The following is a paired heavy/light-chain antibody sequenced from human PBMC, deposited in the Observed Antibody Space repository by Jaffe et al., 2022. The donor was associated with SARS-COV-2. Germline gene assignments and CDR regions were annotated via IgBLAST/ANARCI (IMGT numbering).Light chain of an antibody. Sequence: EIVMTQSPATLSVSPGERATLSCRASQSVSSNLAWYQQKPGQAPRLLIYGASTRATGIPARFSGSGSGTEFTLTISSLQSEDFAVYYCQQYNNWLLTFGGGTKVEIK. J-gene: IGKJ4*01. CDR2: GAS. CDR3: QQYNNWLLT. CDR1: QSVSSN. V-gene: IGKV3-15*01.
Heavy chain of an antibody. J-gene: IGHJ5*02. CDR1: GGSISSSSYY. V-gene: IGHV4-39*01. Sequence: QLQLQESGPGLVKPSETLSLTCTVSGGSISSSSYYWGWIRQPPGKGLEWIGSIYYSGSTYYNPSLKSRVTISVDTSKNQFSLKLSSVTAADTAVYYCARQPPRIVVVPAAIIPGWFDPWGQGTLVTVSS. CDR2: IYYSGST. D-gene: IGHD2-2*02. CDR3: ARQPPRIVVVPAAIIPGWFDP.